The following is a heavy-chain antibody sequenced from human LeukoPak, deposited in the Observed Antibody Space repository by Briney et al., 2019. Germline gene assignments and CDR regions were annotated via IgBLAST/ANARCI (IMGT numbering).Heavy chain of an antibody. CDR3: ARDPYYDSSGYYPLGV. D-gene: IGHD3-22*01. V-gene: IGHV4-61*02. Sequence: PSETLSLTCTVSGGSISSGSYHWSWIRQPAGKGLEWIGRIYTSGSTNYNPSLKSRVTISVDTSKNQFSLKLSSVTAADTAVYYCARDPYYDSSGYYPLGVWGQGTLVTVSS. CDR1: GGSISSGSYH. J-gene: IGHJ4*02. CDR2: IYTSGST.